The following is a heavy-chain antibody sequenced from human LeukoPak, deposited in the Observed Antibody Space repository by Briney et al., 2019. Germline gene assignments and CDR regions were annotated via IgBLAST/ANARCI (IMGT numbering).Heavy chain of an antibody. V-gene: IGHV1-3*01. Sequence: ASVKVSCTASGYTFTSYAMHWVRQAPGQRLEWMGWINAGNGNTKYSQKFQGRVTITRDTSASTAYMELSSLRSEDTAVYYCARDYYDSSGYYFYYYYGTDVWGQGTTVTVSS. D-gene: IGHD3-22*01. J-gene: IGHJ6*02. CDR1: GYTFTSYA. CDR3: ARDYYDSSGYYFYYYYGTDV. CDR2: INAGNGNT.